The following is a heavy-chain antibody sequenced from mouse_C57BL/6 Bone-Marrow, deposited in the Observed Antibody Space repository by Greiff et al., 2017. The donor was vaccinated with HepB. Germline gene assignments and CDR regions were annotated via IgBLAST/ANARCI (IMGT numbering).Heavy chain of an antibody. Sequence: EVKVVESGGGLVQPKGSLKLSCAASGFSFNTYAMNWVRQAPGKGLEWVARIRSKSNNYATYYADSVKDRFTISRDDSESMLYLQMNNLKTEDTAMYYCVRGGYLFAYWGQGTLVTVSA. V-gene: IGHV10-1*01. D-gene: IGHD2-2*01. CDR3: VRGGYLFAY. J-gene: IGHJ3*01. CDR2: IRSKSNNYAT. CDR1: GFSFNTYA.